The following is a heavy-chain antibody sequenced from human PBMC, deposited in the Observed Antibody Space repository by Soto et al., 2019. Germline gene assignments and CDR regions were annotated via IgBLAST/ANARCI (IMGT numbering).Heavy chain of an antibody. D-gene: IGHD3-10*01. CDR2: TYYRSKWYN. Sequence: SQTRYLDCAISGDSVSSNSAAWNWIRQSPSRGLEWLGRTYYRSKWYNDYAVSVKSRITINPDTSKNQFSLQLNSVTPEDTAVYSSARESRGTMVRRVTKHGMDVWGQGTTVTVSS. V-gene: IGHV6-1*01. CDR1: GDSVSSNSAA. CDR3: ARESRGTMVRRVTKHGMDV. J-gene: IGHJ6*02.